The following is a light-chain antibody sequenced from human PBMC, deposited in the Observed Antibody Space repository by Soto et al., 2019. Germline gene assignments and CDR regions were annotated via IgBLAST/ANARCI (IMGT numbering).Light chain of an antibody. CDR1: SSDVGAYNY. CDR3: SSYADSDTLYV. CDR2: EVS. Sequence: QSVLTQPASVSGSPGQSITISCTGTSSDVGAYNYVSWYQQHPGKAPKLLIFEVSSRPSGVSNRFSGSKSGSTASLTISELHAEDEADYYCSSYADSDTLYVFGTGTKVTVL. J-gene: IGLJ1*01. V-gene: IGLV2-14*01.